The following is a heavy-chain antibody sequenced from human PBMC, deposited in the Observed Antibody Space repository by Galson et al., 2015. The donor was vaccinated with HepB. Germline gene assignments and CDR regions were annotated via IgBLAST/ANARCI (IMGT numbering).Heavy chain of an antibody. CDR2: IHPGDSDS. V-gene: IGHV5-51*01. CDR3: GRRSNNHYGLDV. J-gene: IGHJ6*02. Sequence: QSGAEVKKPGESLKISCKGSGYSFNTYWIGWVRQRPGKGLEWMGIIHPGDSDSLYSPSFQGQVSISADKSISTAYLQWSSLKASDTAMYYCGRRSNNHYGLDVWGQGTTVTVSS. D-gene: IGHD1/OR15-1a*01. CDR1: GYSFNTYW.